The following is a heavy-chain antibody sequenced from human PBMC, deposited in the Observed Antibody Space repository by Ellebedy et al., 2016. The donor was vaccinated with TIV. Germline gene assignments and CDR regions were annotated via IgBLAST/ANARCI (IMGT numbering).Heavy chain of an antibody. D-gene: IGHD5-24*01. CDR1: GYTFTSYD. CDR3: ARDVRYAFDI. V-gene: IGHV1-8*01. Sequence: AASVKVSCKASGYTFTSYDINWVRQATGQGLEWMGWMDPNSGNTGYAQKFQGRVTMTTDTSTSTAYMELRSLRSDDTAVYYCARDVRYAFDIWGQGTTVTVSS. CDR2: MDPNSGNT. J-gene: IGHJ3*02.